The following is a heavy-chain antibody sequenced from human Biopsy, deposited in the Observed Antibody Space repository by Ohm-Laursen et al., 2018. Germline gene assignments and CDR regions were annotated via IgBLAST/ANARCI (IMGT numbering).Heavy chain of an antibody. CDR2: INSKSGAA. Sequence: ASVKVSCKASGYNFIDYYIHWVRQAPGQGLEWMGLINSKSGAANYALKFQGRVTMTRDTSITTGYLEVHRLTVDDTAVYFCAVGSHFWGLGTLVIVSS. D-gene: IGHD1-26*01. V-gene: IGHV1-2*06. CDR3: AVGSHF. CDR1: GYNFIDYY. J-gene: IGHJ4*02.